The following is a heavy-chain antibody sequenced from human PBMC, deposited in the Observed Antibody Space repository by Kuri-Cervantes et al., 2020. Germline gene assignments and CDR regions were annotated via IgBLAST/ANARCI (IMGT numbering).Heavy chain of an antibody. D-gene: IGHD6-13*01. V-gene: IGHV4-34*01. CDR3: ARWGIGSGKTVGFGY. J-gene: IGHJ4*02. Sequence: GSLRLSCAVYGGSFSGYYWSWIRQPPGKGLEWIGEINHSGSTNYNPSLKSRVTISVDTSKNQFSLKLSSVTAADTAVYYCARWGIGSGKTVGFGYWGQGTLVTVSS. CDR1: GGSFSGYY. CDR2: INHSGST.